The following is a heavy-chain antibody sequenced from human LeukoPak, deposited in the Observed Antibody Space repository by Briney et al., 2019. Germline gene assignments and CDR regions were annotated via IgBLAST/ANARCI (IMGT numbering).Heavy chain of an antibody. Sequence: GGPLSLSCAASGFTFSSIAMSGVRQPPGKGWEGVSVISGGGGNTYYTDSVKGRFTISRDNSKNTLFLQMNSLRAEDTAIYYCAKRMESDAYYSALDYWGQGTLVTVSS. J-gene: IGHJ4*02. CDR1: GFTFSSIA. CDR2: ISGGGGNT. V-gene: IGHV3-23*01. D-gene: IGHD3-16*01. CDR3: AKRMESDAYYSALDY.